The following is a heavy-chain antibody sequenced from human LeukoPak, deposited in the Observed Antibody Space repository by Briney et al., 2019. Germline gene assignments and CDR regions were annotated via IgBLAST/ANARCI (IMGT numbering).Heavy chain of an antibody. CDR1: GFAFSSYS. CDR2: ISSSSSYI. V-gene: IGHV3-21*01. J-gene: IGHJ4*02. Sequence: AGGSLRLSCAASGFAFSSYSMNWVRQAPGKGLEWVSSISSSSSYIYYADSVKGRFTISRDNAKNSLYLRMNSLRAEDTAVYYCARWVWRGDFWSGYLAQPYDYWGQGTLVTVSS. CDR3: ARWVWRGDFWSGYLAQPYDY. D-gene: IGHD3-3*01.